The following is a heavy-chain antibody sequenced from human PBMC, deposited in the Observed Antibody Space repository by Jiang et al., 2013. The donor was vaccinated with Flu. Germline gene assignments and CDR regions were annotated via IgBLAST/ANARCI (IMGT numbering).Heavy chain of an antibody. J-gene: IGHJ4*02. CDR1: GGSISSYY. Sequence: PSETLSLTCTVSGGSISSYYWSWIRQPPGKGLEWIGYIYYMGTTNYNPSLKSRVTMSVDTSKNQFSLNLSSVTAADTAVYYCARESLRGLPGYWGQGTLVTVSS. CDR2: IYYMGTT. CDR3: ARESLRGLPGY. V-gene: IGHV4-59*01. D-gene: IGHD4-17*01.